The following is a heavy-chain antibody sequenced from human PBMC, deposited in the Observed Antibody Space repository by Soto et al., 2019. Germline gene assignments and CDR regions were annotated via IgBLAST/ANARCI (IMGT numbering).Heavy chain of an antibody. CDR2: IYWDDDK. CDR3: AHIRVVTYYGSGWFDP. V-gene: IGHV2-5*02. Sequence: QITLRESGPTLVKPTQTLTLTCAVSGSSLSTRGVGVGWIRQPPGKALEWLALIYWDDDKRYSPALTHRLTITKDTSKNQVFLTMTNMDTVDTATYYCAHIRVVTYYGSGWFDPWGQGTLVTVSS. D-gene: IGHD3-10*01. J-gene: IGHJ5*02. CDR1: GSSLSTRGVG.